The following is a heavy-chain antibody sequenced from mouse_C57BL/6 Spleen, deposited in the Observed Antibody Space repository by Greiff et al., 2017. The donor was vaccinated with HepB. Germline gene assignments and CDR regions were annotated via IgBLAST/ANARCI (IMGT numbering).Heavy chain of an antibody. CDR2: IWSGGST. D-gene: IGHD2-5*01. CDR1: GFSLTSYG. J-gene: IGHJ1*03. CDR3: ARPYYSNSYFDV. V-gene: IGHV2-2*01. Sequence: QVQLQQSGPGLVQPSQSLSITCTVSGFSLTSYGVHWVRQSPGKGLEWLGVIWSGGSTDYNAAFISRLSISKDNSKSQVFFKMNSLQADDTAIYYCARPYYSNSYFDVWGTGTTVTVSS.